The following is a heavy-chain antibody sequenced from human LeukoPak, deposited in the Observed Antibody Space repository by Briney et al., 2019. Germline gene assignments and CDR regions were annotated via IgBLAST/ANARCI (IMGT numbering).Heavy chain of an antibody. D-gene: IGHD6-13*01. Sequence: SETLSLTCTVSGGSISSSSYYWGWIRQPPGKGLEWIGSIYYSGSTYYNPSLKSRVTISVDTSKNQFSLKLSSVTAADTAVYYCARAAAGILDYWGQGTLVTVSS. CDR2: IYYSGST. CDR3: ARAAAGILDY. J-gene: IGHJ4*02. V-gene: IGHV4-39*07. CDR1: GGSISSSSYY.